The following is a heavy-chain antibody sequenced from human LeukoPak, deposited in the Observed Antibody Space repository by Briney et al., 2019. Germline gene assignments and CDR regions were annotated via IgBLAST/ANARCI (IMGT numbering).Heavy chain of an antibody. D-gene: IGHD2-2*01. CDR3: ARSPSLTDAFDI. Sequence: ASVKVSCKASGYTFTSYYMHWVRQAPGQRLEWMGWINAGNGNTKYSQEFQGRVTITRDTSASTAYMELSSLRSEDMAVYYCARSPSLTDAFDIWGQGTMVTVSS. CDR2: INAGNGNT. V-gene: IGHV1-3*03. CDR1: GYTFTSYY. J-gene: IGHJ3*02.